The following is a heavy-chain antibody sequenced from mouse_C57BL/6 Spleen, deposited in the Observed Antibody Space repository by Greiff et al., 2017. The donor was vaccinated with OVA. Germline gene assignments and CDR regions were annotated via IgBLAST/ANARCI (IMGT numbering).Heavy chain of an antibody. CDR3: AREGFTTVVAKAY. D-gene: IGHD1-1*01. Sequence: VQLQQPGAELVKPGASVKLSCKASGYTFTSYWMHWVKQRPGQGLEWIGMIHPNSGSTNYNEKFKSKATLTVDKSSSTAYMQRSSLTSEDSAVYYCAREGFTTVVAKAYWGQGTLVTVSA. V-gene: IGHV1-64*01. CDR2: IHPNSGST. CDR1: GYTFTSYW. J-gene: IGHJ3*01.